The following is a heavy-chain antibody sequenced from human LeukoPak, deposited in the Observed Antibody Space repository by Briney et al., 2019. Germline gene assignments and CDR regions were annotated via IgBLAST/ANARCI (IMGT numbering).Heavy chain of an antibody. CDR1: GFIFSDYY. CDR3: ARGLGYITEDY. Sequence: PGGSLRLSCEASGFIFSDYYMSWIRQAPGKGLEWVSYISSSGTTIHYTDSVKGRLTISRDNAKNSVFLQMTGLRADDTAVYYCARGLGYITEDYWGQGTLVTVSS. J-gene: IGHJ4*02. CDR2: ISSSGTTI. V-gene: IGHV3-11*01. D-gene: IGHD5-24*01.